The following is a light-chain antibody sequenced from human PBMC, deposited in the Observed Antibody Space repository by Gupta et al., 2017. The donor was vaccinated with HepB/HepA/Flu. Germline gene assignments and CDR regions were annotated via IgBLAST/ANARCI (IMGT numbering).Light chain of an antibody. J-gene: IGKJ3*01. CDR3: QHEDNRPNT. CDR2: DAS. Sequence: IQMTQSPSSLSASVGDRVTVPGQASQDISNDLNWYQQKPGKAPKLLIYDASKLETGVASRFSGSGSGPDFTFTISSRQPEDVATYYCQHEDNRPNTFGHGTKVDIK. V-gene: IGKV1-33*01. CDR1: QDISND.